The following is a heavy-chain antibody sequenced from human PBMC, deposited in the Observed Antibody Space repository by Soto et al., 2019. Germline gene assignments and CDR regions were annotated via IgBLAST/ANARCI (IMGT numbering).Heavy chain of an antibody. CDR1: GGTFSSYT. D-gene: IGHD5-12*01. CDR3: ARGYSGYDSLDY. CDR2: IIPIPGIA. J-gene: IGHJ4*02. V-gene: IGHV1-69*02. Sequence: QVQLVQSGAEVKKPGSSVKVSCKASGGTFSSYTISWVRQAPGQGLEWMGRIIPIPGIANYAQKFQGRVTLTADKSTSTAYMELSSLRSEDTAVYYCARGYSGYDSLDYWGQGTLVTVSS.